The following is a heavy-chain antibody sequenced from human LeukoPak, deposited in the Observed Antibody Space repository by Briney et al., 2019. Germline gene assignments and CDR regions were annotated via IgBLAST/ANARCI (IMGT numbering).Heavy chain of an antibody. J-gene: IGHJ6*03. D-gene: IGHD2-2*01. V-gene: IGHV1-69*05. CDR3: ARATLVPAAIEVVPYYYMDV. Sequence: SVKVSCKASGGTFSSYAISWVRQAPGQGLEWMGGIIPIFGTANYAQKFQGRVTITTDEPTSTAYMGLSSLRSEDTAVYYCARATLVPAAIEVVPYYYMDVWGKGTTVTVSS. CDR2: IIPIFGTA. CDR1: GGTFSSYA.